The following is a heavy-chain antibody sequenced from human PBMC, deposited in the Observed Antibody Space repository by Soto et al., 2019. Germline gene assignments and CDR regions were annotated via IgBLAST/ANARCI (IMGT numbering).Heavy chain of an antibody. D-gene: IGHD3-9*01. J-gene: IGHJ6*02. Sequence: PSETLSLTCAVYGGSFSGYYWSWIRQPPGQGQEWIGEINHSGSTNTNPYPKSQITITVATSKNQFSLNLSPVTAADTAVYDCERRGGLTGYYRGYYVMDVWGQGTTVTVSS. CDR3: ERRGGLTGYYRGYYVMDV. V-gene: IGHV4-34*01. CDR2: INHSGST. CDR1: GGSFSGYY.